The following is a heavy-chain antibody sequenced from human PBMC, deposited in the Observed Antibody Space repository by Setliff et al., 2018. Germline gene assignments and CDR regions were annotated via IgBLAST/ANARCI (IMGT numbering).Heavy chain of an antibody. CDR3: ASCPFFDYGDPKVAWWYFDL. D-gene: IGHD4-17*01. V-gene: IGHV4-38-2*02. J-gene: IGHJ2*01. Sequence: SETLSLTCTVSGYSISSSYYWGWIRQPPGKGLEWIGNMYHSGSVYYNPSLKSRVTISVDTSKNQFSLKLSSVTAADTAVYYCASCPFFDYGDPKVAWWYFDLWGRGTLVTVSS. CDR2: MYHSGSV. CDR1: GYSISSSYY.